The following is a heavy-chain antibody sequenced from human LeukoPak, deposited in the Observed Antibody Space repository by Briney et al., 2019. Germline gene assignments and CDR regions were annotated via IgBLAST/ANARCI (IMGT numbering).Heavy chain of an antibody. J-gene: IGHJ4*02. CDR2: ISSSSSYI. CDR1: GFTFSSYS. V-gene: IGHV3-21*01. CDR3: ARDPSGSYWFDY. Sequence: KSGGSLRLSRAASGFTFSSYSMNWVRQAPGKGLEWVSSISSSSSYIYYADSVKGRFTISRDNAKNSLYLQMNSLRAEDTAVYYCARDPSGSYWFDYWGQGTLVTVSS. D-gene: IGHD1-26*01.